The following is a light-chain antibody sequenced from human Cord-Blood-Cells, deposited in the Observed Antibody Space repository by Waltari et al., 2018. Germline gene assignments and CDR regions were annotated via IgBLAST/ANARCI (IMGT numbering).Light chain of an antibody. Sequence: DIQMTQSPSSLSASVGDRVTITCQASQDISNYLNWYQKKPGKAPQLLIYDASNVETGGPSRFSGSGSGTDFTFTISSLQPEDIATYYCQQYDNLPITFGQGTRLEIK. V-gene: IGKV1-33*01. J-gene: IGKJ5*01. CDR1: QDISNY. CDR3: QQYDNLPIT. CDR2: DAS.